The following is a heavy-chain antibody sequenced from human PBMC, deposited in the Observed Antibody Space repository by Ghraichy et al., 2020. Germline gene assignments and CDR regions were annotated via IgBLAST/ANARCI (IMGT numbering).Heavy chain of an antibody. V-gene: IGHV3-23*01. CDR3: AKDKTRAPNYMDV. Sequence: GGSLRLSCAASGFTFSSYAMSWVRQAPGKGLEWVSSISGSGGATYYADSVKGRFTISRDNSKNTLYLQMNSLRAEDTAIFYCAKDKTRAPNYMDVWGKGTTVTVSS. J-gene: IGHJ6*03. CDR2: ISGSGGAT. CDR1: GFTFSSYA.